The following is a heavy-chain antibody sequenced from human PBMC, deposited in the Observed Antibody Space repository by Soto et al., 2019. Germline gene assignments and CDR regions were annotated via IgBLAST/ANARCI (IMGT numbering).Heavy chain of an antibody. CDR1: GGSISSSNW. D-gene: IGHD4-17*01. CDR3: AIRPTVTTRLAY. Sequence: PSETLSLTCAVSGGSISSSNWWSWVRQPPGKGLEWIGEIYHSGSTNYNPSLKSRVTISVDKSKNQFSLKLSSVTAADSAVYYCAIRPTVTTRLAYWGQGTLVTVSS. CDR2: IYHSGST. V-gene: IGHV4-4*02. J-gene: IGHJ4*02.